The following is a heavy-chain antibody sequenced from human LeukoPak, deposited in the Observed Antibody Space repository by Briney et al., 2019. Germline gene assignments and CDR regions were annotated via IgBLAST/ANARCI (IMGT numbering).Heavy chain of an antibody. V-gene: IGHV3-33*07. CDR2: XWXXGXKX. D-gene: IGHD6-19*01. Sequence: GGSLRLSCAASGXTFXTYGXXXVXXAPXXXXXXXAXXWXXGXKXYXPESVKGRFTISRDDSKHTLYLQMNRVRAEDTAVYHCARDRTVTGLDYWGQGTLVTVSS. CDR1: GXTFXTYG. CDR3: ARDRTVTGLDY. J-gene: IGHJ4*02.